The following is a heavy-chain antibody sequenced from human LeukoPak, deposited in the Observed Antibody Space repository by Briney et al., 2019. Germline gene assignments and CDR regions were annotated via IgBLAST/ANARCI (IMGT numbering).Heavy chain of an antibody. D-gene: IGHD6-6*01. CDR3: ATGLSSMTPDY. CDR2: FDPEGGET. Sequence: SVKVSCKVSGYTLTELSMHWVRQAPGQGLEWMGGFDPEGGETIYAQKFQSRVTMTEDTSTDTAYMELSSLRSEDTAVYYCATGLSSMTPDYWGQGTLVTVSS. CDR1: GYTLTELS. V-gene: IGHV1-24*01. J-gene: IGHJ4*02.